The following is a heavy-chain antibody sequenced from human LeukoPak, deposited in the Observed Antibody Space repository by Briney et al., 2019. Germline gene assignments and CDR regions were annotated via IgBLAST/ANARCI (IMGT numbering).Heavy chain of an antibody. J-gene: IGHJ4*02. D-gene: IGHD1-26*01. CDR3: ARETWELYFDY. CDR1: GGTFSSYA. Sequence: ASVKVSCKASGGTFSSYAISWVRQAPGQGLEWMGGIIPIFGTANYAQKFQGRDTITADESTSTAYMELSSLRSEDTAVYYCARETWELYFDYWGQGTLVTVSS. CDR2: IIPIFGTA. V-gene: IGHV1-69*13.